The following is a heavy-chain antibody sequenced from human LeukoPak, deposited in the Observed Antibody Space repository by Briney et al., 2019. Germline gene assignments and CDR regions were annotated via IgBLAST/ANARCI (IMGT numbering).Heavy chain of an antibody. V-gene: IGHV1-18*01. D-gene: IGHD5-18*01. Sequence: GASVKVSCKASGYTFTSYGISWVRQAPGQGLEWMGWISAYNGNTNYAQKLQGRVTMTTDTSTSTAYMELRSLRSDDTAVYYCAVDTAAPLDDAFDIWGQGTMVTVSS. CDR2: ISAYNGNT. CDR3: AVDTAAPLDDAFDI. CDR1: GYTFTSYG. J-gene: IGHJ3*02.